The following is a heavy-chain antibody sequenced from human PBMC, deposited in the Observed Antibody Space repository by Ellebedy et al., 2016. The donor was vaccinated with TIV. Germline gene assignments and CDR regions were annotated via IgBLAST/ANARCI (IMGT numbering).Heavy chain of an antibody. J-gene: IGHJ4*02. Sequence: GESLKISCAASEFTFSSYGMHWVRQAPGKGLEWVAVITDDGSNKYYVDSGKGRFTISRDNSKNTLDLQMNSLRAEDTAVYYCARASTPTYGCFDYWGQGTLVTVSS. V-gene: IGHV3-30*03. CDR1: EFTFSSYG. D-gene: IGHD3-10*01. CDR3: ARASTPTYGCFDY. CDR2: ITDDGSNK.